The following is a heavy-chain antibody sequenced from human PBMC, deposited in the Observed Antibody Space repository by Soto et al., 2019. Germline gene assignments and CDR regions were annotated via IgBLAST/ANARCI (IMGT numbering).Heavy chain of an antibody. D-gene: IGHD3-16*01. V-gene: IGHV2-5*02. CDR1: GFSLSTSGVG. Sequence: SGPTLVNPTQTFTLTFTFSGFSLSTSGVGGAWIRQPPGKALEWLALIYWDDDKRYSPSLKSRLTITKDTSKNQVVLTMTNMDPLFSGTYYRPHIPSFTTCRIPTDYYLYASATWY. CDR2: IYWDDDK. J-gene: IGHJ2*01. CDR3: PHIPSFTTCRIPTDYYLYASATWY.